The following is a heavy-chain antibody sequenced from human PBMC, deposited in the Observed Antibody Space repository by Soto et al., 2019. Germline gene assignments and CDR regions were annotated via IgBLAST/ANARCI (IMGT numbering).Heavy chain of an antibody. D-gene: IGHD6-6*01. CDR3: ARGGARSSSSPRGAFDI. V-gene: IGHV4-34*01. CDR1: GGSFSGYY. Sequence: SETLSLTCAVYGGSFSGYYWSWIRQPPGKGLEWIGEINHSGSTNYNPSLKSRVTISVDTSKNQFSLKLSSVTAADTAVYYCARGGARSSSSPRGAFDIWGQGTMVTVSS. J-gene: IGHJ3*02. CDR2: INHSGST.